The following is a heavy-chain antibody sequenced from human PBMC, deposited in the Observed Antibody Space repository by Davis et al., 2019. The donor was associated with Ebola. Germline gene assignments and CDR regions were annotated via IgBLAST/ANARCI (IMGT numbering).Heavy chain of an antibody. CDR1: GGSISSSNW. CDR2: IDHSGST. CDR3: ARGGRTVTTF. J-gene: IGHJ4*02. V-gene: IGHV4-4*02. D-gene: IGHD4-17*01. Sequence: MPSDTLSPPFALPGGSISSSNWWSWVRQPPGNGLEWIGEIDHSGSTNYNPSLKSRVTISVDKSKNQFSLKLSSVTAEDTAVYYCARGGRTVTTFWGQGTLVTVSS.